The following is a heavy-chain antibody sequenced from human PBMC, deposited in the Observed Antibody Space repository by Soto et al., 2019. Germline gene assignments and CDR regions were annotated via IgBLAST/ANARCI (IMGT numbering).Heavy chain of an antibody. CDR3: ARDKARSTMVRGVFDY. CDR1: GYTFTSYY. V-gene: IGHV1-46*01. Sequence: QVQLVQSGAEVKKPGASVKVSCKASGYTFTSYYMHWVRQAPGQGLEWMGIINPSGGSTSYAQKFQGRVTMTRDTSTSTVYMELSSLRSEDMAGYYCARDKARSTMVRGVFDYWGQGTLVTVSS. D-gene: IGHD3-10*01. J-gene: IGHJ4*02. CDR2: INPSGGST.